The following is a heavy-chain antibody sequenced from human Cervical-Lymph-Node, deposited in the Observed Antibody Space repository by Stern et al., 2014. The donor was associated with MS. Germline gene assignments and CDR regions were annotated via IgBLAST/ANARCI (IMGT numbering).Heavy chain of an antibody. CDR2: INHSGST. CDR1: GGSFRGYY. V-gene: IGHV4-34*01. Sequence: QVQLQQWGAGLLKPSETLSLTCAVYGGSFRGYYWSWIRQPPGKGLEWIGEINHSGSTNYNPSLKSRVTISVDTSKNQFSLKLSSVTAADTAVYYCARGGVVRGAQDYWGQGTLVTVSS. D-gene: IGHD3-10*01. CDR3: ARGGVVRGAQDY. J-gene: IGHJ4*02.